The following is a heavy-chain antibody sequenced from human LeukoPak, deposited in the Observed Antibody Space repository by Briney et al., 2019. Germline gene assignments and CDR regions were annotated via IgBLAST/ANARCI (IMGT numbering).Heavy chain of an antibody. V-gene: IGHV1-2*02. CDR3: ARVAAAGWYYFDY. CDR1: GYTFTASY. Sequence: ASVKVSCKASGYTFTASYMHWVRQAPGQGLEWMGWINPNSGGTNYAQKFQGRVTMTRDTSISTAYMELSRLRSDDTAVYYCARVAAAGWYYFDYWGQGTLVTVSS. CDR2: INPNSGGT. J-gene: IGHJ4*02. D-gene: IGHD6-13*01.